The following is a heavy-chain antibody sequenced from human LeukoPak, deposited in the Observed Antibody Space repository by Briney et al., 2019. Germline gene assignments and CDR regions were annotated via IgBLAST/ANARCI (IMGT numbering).Heavy chain of an antibody. Sequence: GGSLRLSCEASGFTFSSYWMHWVRQAPGKGLMWVSRIKNDGYETNYADSVKGRFTISRDNAKNTLYLQMNSLTVEDTAVYYCASDRVYYGLDVWGQGTTVSVSS. CDR3: ASDRVYYGLDV. CDR1: GFTFSSYW. CDR2: IKNDGYET. V-gene: IGHV3-74*01. J-gene: IGHJ6*02.